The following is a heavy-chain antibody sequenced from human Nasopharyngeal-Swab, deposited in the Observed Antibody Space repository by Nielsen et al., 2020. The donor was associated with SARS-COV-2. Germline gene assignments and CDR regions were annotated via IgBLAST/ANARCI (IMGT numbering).Heavy chain of an antibody. Sequence: GESLKISCAASGFTFSSYSMNWVRQAPGKGLVWVSRITPDGSSPSYADSVQGRFTISRDNAKNTLYLQLNSLRAEDTAVYYCARDKDWNGLDSWGQGTLVTVSS. CDR3: ARDKDWNGLDS. J-gene: IGHJ4*02. D-gene: IGHD1-1*01. CDR1: GFTFSSYS. CDR2: ITPDGSSP. V-gene: IGHV3-74*01.